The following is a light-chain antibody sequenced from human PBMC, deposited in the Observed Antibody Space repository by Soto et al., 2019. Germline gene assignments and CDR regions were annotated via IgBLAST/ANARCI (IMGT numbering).Light chain of an antibody. CDR1: QSVYNN. Sequence: EIVMTQSPSTLSVSPGERASLSCRASQSVYNNLAWYQQKPGQAPRVIIFGVSTRATAIPDRFSGSGSGTDFTLTISRLEPEDFALYYCQQYGNSPLTFGGGTKVDIK. V-gene: IGKV3-20*01. CDR3: QQYGNSPLT. CDR2: GVS. J-gene: IGKJ4*01.